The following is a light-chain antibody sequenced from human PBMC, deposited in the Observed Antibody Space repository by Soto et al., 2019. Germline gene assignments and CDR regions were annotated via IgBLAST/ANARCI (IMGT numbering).Light chain of an antibody. J-gene: IGLJ1*01. CDR2: EVN. CDR1: TNDIGTYNY. CDR3: ASFTTSSTRV. Sequence: QSALTQPASVSGSPGQSITVSCTGTTNDIGTYNYVSWYQQHPGKAPKLIIYEVNNRPSGVSNRFSGSKSGNTASLTISGLQAEDEADYYCASFTTSSTRVFGTGTKLTVL. V-gene: IGLV2-14*01.